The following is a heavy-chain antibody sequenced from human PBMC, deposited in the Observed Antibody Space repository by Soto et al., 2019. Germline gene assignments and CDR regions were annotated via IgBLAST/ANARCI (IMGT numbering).Heavy chain of an antibody. J-gene: IGHJ4*02. D-gene: IGHD5-18*01. V-gene: IGHV3-11*01. CDR3: ARGHTYGYLLYY. CDR2: ISSSGSAV. Sequence: GGSLRLSCAASRFTFSDFYMSWIRQAPGKGLEWVSYISSSGSAVYYADSVKGRFTISRDNVKNSLYLQMKSLTAEDTAVYYCARGHTYGYLLYYWGLGTLVTVSS. CDR1: RFTFSDFY.